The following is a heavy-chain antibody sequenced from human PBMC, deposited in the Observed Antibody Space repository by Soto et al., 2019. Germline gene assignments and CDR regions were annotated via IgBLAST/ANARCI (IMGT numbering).Heavy chain of an antibody. D-gene: IGHD3-22*01. V-gene: IGHV5-51*01. CDR1: GYSFTSYW. CDR3: ARRAYYYDSSGYYIDY. CDR2: IYPGDSGT. J-gene: IGHJ4*02. Sequence: PGESLKISCKGSGYSFTSYWIGWVRQMPGKGLEWMGIIYPGDSGTRYSPSFQGQVTISADKSISTAYLQWSSLKASDTAMYYCARRAYYYDSSGYYIDYWGQGTLVTVSS.